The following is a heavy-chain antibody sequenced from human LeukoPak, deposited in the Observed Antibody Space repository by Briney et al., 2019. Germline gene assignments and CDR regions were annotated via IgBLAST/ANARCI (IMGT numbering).Heavy chain of an antibody. CDR3: ARGRLTRKPVAATLYYFDY. V-gene: IGHV1-2*06. D-gene: IGHD6-19*01. J-gene: IGHJ4*02. CDR2: INPNSGGT. Sequence: ASVKVSCKASGYTFTGYYMHWVRQAPGQGLEWMGRINPNSGGTNYAQKFQGRVTMTRDTSIGTAYMELSRLRSDDTAVYYCARGRLTRKPVAATLYYFDYWGQGTLVTVSS. CDR1: GYTFTGYY.